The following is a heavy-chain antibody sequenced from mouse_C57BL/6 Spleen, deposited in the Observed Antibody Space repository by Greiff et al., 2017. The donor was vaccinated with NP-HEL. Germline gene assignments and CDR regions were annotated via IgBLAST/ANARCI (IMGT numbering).Heavy chain of an antibody. Sequence: VQLQQSGPELVKPGASVKIPCKASGYTFTDYNMDWVKQSHGKSLEWIGDINPNNGGTIYNQKFKGKATLTVDKSSSTAYMELRSLTSEDTAVYYCARGYYYGSSRAWFAYWGQGTLVTVSA. CDR1: GYTFTDYN. CDR3: ARGYYYGSSRAWFAY. D-gene: IGHD1-1*01. V-gene: IGHV1-18*01. CDR2: INPNNGGT. J-gene: IGHJ3*01.